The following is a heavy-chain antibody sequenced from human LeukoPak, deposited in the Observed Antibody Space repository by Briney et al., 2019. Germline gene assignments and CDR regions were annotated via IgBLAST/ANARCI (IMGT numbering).Heavy chain of an antibody. D-gene: IGHD4-23*01. CDR1: GYTFTSYG. CDR3: AKGSTVVTPGFDY. J-gene: IGHJ4*02. V-gene: IGHV1-46*01. Sequence: ASVKVSCKASGYTFTSYGISWVRQAPGQGLEWMGIINPSGGSTNYAQKFQGRVTITADKSTSTAYMELSSLRSEDTAVYYCAKGSTVVTPGFDYWGQGTLVTVSS. CDR2: INPSGGST.